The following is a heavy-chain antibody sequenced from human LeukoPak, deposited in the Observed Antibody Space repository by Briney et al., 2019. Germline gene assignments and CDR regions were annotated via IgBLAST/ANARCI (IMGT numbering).Heavy chain of an antibody. CDR3: ARDYYDILTGYYGSAYFDY. Sequence: SETLSLTCAVYGGSFSGHYWGWIRQPPGKGLEWIGSIYYSGSTYYNPSLKSRVTISVDTSKNQFSLKLSSVTAADTAVYYCARDYYDILTGYYGSAYFDYWGQGTLVTVSS. CDR1: GGSFSGHY. D-gene: IGHD3-9*01. J-gene: IGHJ4*02. V-gene: IGHV4-34*01. CDR2: IYYSGST.